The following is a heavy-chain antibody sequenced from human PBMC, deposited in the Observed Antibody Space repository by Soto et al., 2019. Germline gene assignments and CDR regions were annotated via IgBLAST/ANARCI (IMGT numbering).Heavy chain of an antibody. CDR3: ARDNWGPHGGWFDP. D-gene: IGHD7-27*01. Sequence: QVQLVESGGGVVQPGRSLRLSCAASGFTFSSYGMHWVRQAPGKGLEWVAGIWYDGSNKYYADSVKGRFTISRDNSKNTLYLQMNSLRAEDTAVYYCARDNWGPHGGWFDPWGQGTLVTVSS. J-gene: IGHJ5*02. V-gene: IGHV3-33*01. CDR1: GFTFSSYG. CDR2: IWYDGSNK.